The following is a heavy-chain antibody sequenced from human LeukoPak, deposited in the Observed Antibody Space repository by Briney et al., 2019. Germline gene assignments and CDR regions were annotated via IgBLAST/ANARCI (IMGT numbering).Heavy chain of an antibody. V-gene: IGHV1-18*01. J-gene: IGHJ4*02. D-gene: IGHD3-3*01. Sequence: ASVKVSCKASGYTFTSYGISWVRQAPGQGLEWVGWISGYTGNTNYAHKLQGRVTMTTDTSTSTAYMELRSLRSDDTAVYYCARRTIFGVVTFDYWGQGTLVTVPS. CDR1: GYTFTSYG. CDR3: ARRTIFGVVTFDY. CDR2: ISGYTGNT.